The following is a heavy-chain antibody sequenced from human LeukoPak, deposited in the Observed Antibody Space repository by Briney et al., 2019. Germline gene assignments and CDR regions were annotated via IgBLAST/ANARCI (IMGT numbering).Heavy chain of an antibody. J-gene: IGHJ4*02. CDR1: GGSISSYY. CDR3: AKSGATTILNFFDY. D-gene: IGHD1-26*01. V-gene: IGHV4-4*09. Sequence: SETLSLTCTVSGGSISSYYWSWIRQPPGKGLEWIGFIYGSGTTNYNSSLKGRVTILVDTSTNQFSLKLTSVTAADTAVYYCAKSGATTILNFFDYWGRGALVTVSS. CDR2: IYGSGTT.